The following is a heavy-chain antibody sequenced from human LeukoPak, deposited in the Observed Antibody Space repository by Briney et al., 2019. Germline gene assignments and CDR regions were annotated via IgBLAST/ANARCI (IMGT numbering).Heavy chain of an antibody. Sequence: GGSLRLSCAASGFTFTDYAMGWVRQAPGEGLEWASTISASGSTTYYADSVRGRFTISRDNSKNTLSLQMSSLRAEDTAVYYCAKARTPYNSGFDYWGQGTLVAVSS. J-gene: IGHJ4*02. D-gene: IGHD6-19*01. CDR2: ISASGSTT. CDR1: GFTFTDYA. V-gene: IGHV3-23*01. CDR3: AKARTPYNSGFDY.